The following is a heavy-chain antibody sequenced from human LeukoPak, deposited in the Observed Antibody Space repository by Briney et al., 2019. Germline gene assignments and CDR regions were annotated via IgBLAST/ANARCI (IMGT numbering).Heavy chain of an antibody. D-gene: IGHD3-9*01. CDR1: GFTFSSYG. V-gene: IGHV3-33*01. CDR3: ARGHYDILTPPGYFDY. J-gene: IGHJ4*02. Sequence: GRSLRLSCAASGFTFSSYGMHWVRQAPGKGLGWVAVIWYDGSNKYYADSVKGRFTISRDNSKNTLYLQMNSLRAEDTAVYYCARGHYDILTPPGYFDYWGQGTLVTVSS. CDR2: IWYDGSNK.